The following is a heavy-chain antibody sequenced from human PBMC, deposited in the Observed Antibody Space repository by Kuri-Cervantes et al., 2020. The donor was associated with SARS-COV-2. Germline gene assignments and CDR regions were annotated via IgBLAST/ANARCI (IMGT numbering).Heavy chain of an antibody. Sequence: LSLTCAASGFTFSNAWMNWVRQAPGKGLEWVGRIKSKTDGGTTDYAAPVKGRFTISRDDSKNTLYLQMNSLKTEDTAVYYCARDARSALYYDFWSGSSSGGFDYWGQGTLVTVSS. D-gene: IGHD3-3*01. CDR3: ARDARSALYYDFWSGSSSGGFDY. V-gene: IGHV3-15*07. CDR1: GFTFSNAW. CDR2: IKSKTDGGTT. J-gene: IGHJ4*02.